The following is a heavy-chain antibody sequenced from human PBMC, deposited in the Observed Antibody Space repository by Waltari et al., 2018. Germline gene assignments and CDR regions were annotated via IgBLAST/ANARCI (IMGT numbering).Heavy chain of an antibody. CDR2: IHPRWRST. CDR1: GYTFTSYY. Sequence: QVQLVQSGAEVKKPGASVKVSCKASGYTFTSYYMHWVRQAAGQGLEWMGLIHPRWRSTSLAQTVQARATKTSATSSTPAYMGLSSLSSAATAVYYLAIPSSGGLSGNDAFDVWGQGPMVTVSS. D-gene: IGHD6-25*01. J-gene: IGHJ3*01. CDR3: AIPSSGGLSGNDAFDV. V-gene: IGHV1-46*03.